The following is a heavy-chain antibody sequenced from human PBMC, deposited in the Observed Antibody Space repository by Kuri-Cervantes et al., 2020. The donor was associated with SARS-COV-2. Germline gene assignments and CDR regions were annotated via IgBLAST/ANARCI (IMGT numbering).Heavy chain of an antibody. D-gene: IGHD3-16*01. CDR3: SRENDYVHPRFDP. J-gene: IGHJ5*02. CDR2: IYYSGRT. CDR1: GDSITSGLYY. V-gene: IGHV4-31*03. Sequence: SETLSLTCTVPGDSITSGLYYWNWIRQHPGKGLEWIGCIYYSGRTYYNPSLESRLHISADTSKNSFSLRLTSVTAADTAVYYCSRENDYVHPRFDPWGQGTLVTVSS.